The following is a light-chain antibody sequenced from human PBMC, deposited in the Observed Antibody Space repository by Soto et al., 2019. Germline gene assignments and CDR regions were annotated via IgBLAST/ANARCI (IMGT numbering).Light chain of an antibody. CDR2: AVS. CDR3: QKYNSGPWT. V-gene: IGKV1-27*01. Sequence: DIQMTQSPSSLSASVGDRVTITCRASQGISNYLAWYQQKPGKVPKLLIYAVSTLQLGVPSRFSGSGFGTDFTLTISSLQPEDVATYYCQKYNSGPWTFGQGTKVEIK. J-gene: IGKJ1*01. CDR1: QGISNY.